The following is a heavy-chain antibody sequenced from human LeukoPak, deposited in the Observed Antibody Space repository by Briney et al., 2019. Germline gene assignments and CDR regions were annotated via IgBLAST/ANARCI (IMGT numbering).Heavy chain of an antibody. Sequence: GKSLRLSCTASGLTFSDYGMHWVRQPPGKGLEWVAIIWYGGSNKTYEDSVKGRFTICRDNSKNTLYLQMNSLRAEDTAVYYCARGVGYYENSGTIDYWGQGTLVTVSS. V-gene: IGHV3-33*01. CDR3: ARGVGYYENSGTIDY. J-gene: IGHJ4*02. CDR1: GLTFSDYG. D-gene: IGHD3-22*01. CDR2: IWYGGSNK.